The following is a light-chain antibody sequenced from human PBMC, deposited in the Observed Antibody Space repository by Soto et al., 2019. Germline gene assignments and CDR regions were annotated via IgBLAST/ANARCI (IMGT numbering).Light chain of an antibody. Sequence: EIQLTQSSSFVSASVGDRVTITCWASQDISSHLAWYQQKPGKVPRLLISAASTLQSGVPSRFSGSGAGKEFSLTISGLQPEDFATYYCQQFNSYPITFGQGTRLEIK. J-gene: IGKJ5*01. V-gene: IGKV1-9*01. CDR1: QDISSH. CDR3: QQFNSYPIT. CDR2: AAS.